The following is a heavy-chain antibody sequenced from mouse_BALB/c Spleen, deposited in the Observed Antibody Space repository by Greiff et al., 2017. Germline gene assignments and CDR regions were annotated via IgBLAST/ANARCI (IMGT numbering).Heavy chain of an antibody. CDR3: ASGERYAMDY. D-gene: IGHD2-13*01. CDR1: GYTFSSYW. V-gene: IGHV1-9*01. Sequence: QVQLQQSGAELMKPGASVKISCKATGYTFSSYWIEWVKQRPGHGLEWIGEILPGSGSTNYNEKFKGKATFTADTSSNTAYMQLSSLTSGDSAVYYCASGERYAMDYWGQGTSVTVSS. CDR2: ILPGSGST. J-gene: IGHJ4*01.